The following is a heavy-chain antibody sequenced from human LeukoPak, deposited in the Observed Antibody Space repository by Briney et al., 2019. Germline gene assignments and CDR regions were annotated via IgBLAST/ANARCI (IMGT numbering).Heavy chain of an antibody. Sequence: GGSLRLSCAASGFTFSSYGMHWVRQAPGKGLEWVAFIRYDGSNKYYADSVKGRFAISRDNSKNTLYLQMNSLRAEDTAVYYCAKGYYYGSGSYQSTWGQGTLVTVCS. J-gene: IGHJ5*02. CDR2: IRYDGSNK. D-gene: IGHD3-10*01. V-gene: IGHV3-30*02. CDR1: GFTFSSYG. CDR3: AKGYYYGSGSYQST.